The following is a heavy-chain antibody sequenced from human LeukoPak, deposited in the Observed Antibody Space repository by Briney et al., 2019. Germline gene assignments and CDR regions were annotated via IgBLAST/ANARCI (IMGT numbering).Heavy chain of an antibody. Sequence: PSETLSLTCTVSGGSISSYYWSWIRQPPGKGLEWIGYIYYSGSTNYNPSLKSRVTISVDTSKNQFPLKLSSVTAADTAVYYCARVVKQWLVRGFWFDPWGQGTLVTVSS. V-gene: IGHV4-59*01. CDR2: IYYSGST. D-gene: IGHD6-19*01. CDR3: ARVVKQWLVRGFWFDP. CDR1: GGSISSYY. J-gene: IGHJ5*02.